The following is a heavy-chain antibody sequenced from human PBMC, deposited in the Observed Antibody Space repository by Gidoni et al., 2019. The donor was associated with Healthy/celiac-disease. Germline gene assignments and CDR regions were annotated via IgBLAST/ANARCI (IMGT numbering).Heavy chain of an antibody. Sequence: EVQLVESGGGLVQPGGSLRLSCAASGFTVSSNYMSWVRQAPGKGLEWVSVIYSGGSTYYADSVKGRFTISRDNSKNTLYLQMNSLRAEDTAVYYCARVPTVVTRSDYYYYYGMDVWGQGTTVTVSS. V-gene: IGHV3-66*01. CDR1: GFTVSSNY. CDR2: IYSGGST. D-gene: IGHD4-17*01. J-gene: IGHJ6*02. CDR3: ARVPTVVTRSDYYYYYGMDV.